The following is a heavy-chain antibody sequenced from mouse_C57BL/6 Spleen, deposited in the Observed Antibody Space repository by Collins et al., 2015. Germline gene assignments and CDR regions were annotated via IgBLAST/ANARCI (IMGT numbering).Heavy chain of an antibody. CDR3: ARHEEVYYGNYFYAMDY. CDR2: FYPGSGSI. Sequence: QVQLQQSGAELVKPGASVKLSCKASGYTFTEYTIHWVKQRSGQGLEWIGWFYPGSGSIKYNEKFKDKATLTADKSSSTVYMELSRLTSEDSAVYFCARHEEVYYGNYFYAMDYWGQGTSVTVSS. D-gene: IGHD2-1*01. CDR1: GYTFTEYT. J-gene: IGHJ4*01. V-gene: IGHV1-62-2*01.